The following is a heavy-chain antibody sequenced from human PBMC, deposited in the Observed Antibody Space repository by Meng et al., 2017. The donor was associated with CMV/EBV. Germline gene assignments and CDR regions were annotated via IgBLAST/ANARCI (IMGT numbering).Heavy chain of an antibody. J-gene: IGHJ5*02. V-gene: IGHV3-49*04. CDR3: TRDYGVVVPGWFDP. D-gene: IGHD2-2*01. Sequence: GGSLRLSCTASGFTFGAYAMSWVRQAPGKGLEWVGFIRSKAYGGTTEYAASMKGRFTISRDDSKSIAYLQMNSLKTEDTAVYYCTRDYGVVVPGWFDPWGQGTLVTVSS. CDR2: IRSKAYGGTT. CDR1: GFTFGAYA.